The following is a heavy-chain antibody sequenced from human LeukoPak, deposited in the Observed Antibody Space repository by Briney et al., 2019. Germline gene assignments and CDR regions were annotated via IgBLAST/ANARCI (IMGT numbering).Heavy chain of an antibody. V-gene: IGHV4-61*01. CDR1: GGSISSSSYY. CDR2: IYYSGST. J-gene: IGHJ4*02. D-gene: IGHD6-19*01. Sequence: PSETLSLTCTVSGGSISSSSYYWSWIRQPPGKGLEWIGYIYYSGSTNYNPSLKSRVTISVDTSKNQFSLKLSSVTVADTAVYYCARLRNRRIAVTSYYFDYWGQGTLVTVSS. CDR3: ARLRNRRIAVTSYYFDY.